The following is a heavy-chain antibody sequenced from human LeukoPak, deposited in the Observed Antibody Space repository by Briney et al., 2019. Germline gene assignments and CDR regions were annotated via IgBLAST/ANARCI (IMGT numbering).Heavy chain of an antibody. Sequence: GGSLRLSCAASGFTFSDYYMSWIRQAPGKGLEWVSYISSSGSTIYYADSVKGRFTISRDNAKNSLYLQMNSLRAEDTALYYCAKGMITFGGVIATSFDYWGQGTLVTVSS. CDR1: GFTFSDYY. CDR2: ISSSGSTI. V-gene: IGHV3-11*01. D-gene: IGHD3-16*02. J-gene: IGHJ4*02. CDR3: AKGMITFGGVIATSFDY.